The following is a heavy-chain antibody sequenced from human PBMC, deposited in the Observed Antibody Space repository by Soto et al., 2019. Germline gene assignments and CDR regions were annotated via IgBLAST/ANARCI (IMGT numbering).Heavy chain of an antibody. Sequence: SVKVSCKASGGTFSSYAISWVRQAPGQGLEWMGGIIPIFGTANYAQKFQGRVTITADESTSTAYMELSSLRSEDTAVYYCASGIVVVVAATGGHYYYGMDVWGQGTTVTVS. D-gene: IGHD2-15*01. V-gene: IGHV1-69*13. J-gene: IGHJ6*02. CDR3: ASGIVVVVAATGGHYYYGMDV. CDR2: IIPIFGTA. CDR1: GGTFSSYA.